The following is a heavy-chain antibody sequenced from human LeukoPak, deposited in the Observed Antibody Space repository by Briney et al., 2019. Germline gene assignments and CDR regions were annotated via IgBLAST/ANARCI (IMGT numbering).Heavy chain of an antibody. D-gene: IGHD3-9*01. CDR3: VYYDILTGFYN. J-gene: IGHJ4*02. Sequence: ASVKVSCKASGYTFTGYYMHWVRQAPGRGLEWMGWINPNSGGTNYAQKFQGRVTMTRDTSTSTAYMELSRLRSDDTAVYYCVYYDILTGFYNWGQGTLVTVSS. CDR1: GYTFTGYY. V-gene: IGHV1-2*02. CDR2: INPNSGGT.